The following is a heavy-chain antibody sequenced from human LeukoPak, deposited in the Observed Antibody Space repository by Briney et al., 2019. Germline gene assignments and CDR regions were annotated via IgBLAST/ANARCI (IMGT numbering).Heavy chain of an antibody. CDR3: AIQWLKDY. D-gene: IGHD5-12*01. V-gene: IGHV4-39*01. CDR1: GGSISSSSYY. Sequence: SETLSLTCTVSGGSISSSSYYWSWIRQPPGKGLEWIGEINHSGSTNYNPSLKSRVTISVDTSKNQFSLKLSSVTAADTAVYYCAIQWLKDYWGQGTLVTVSS. CDR2: INHSGST. J-gene: IGHJ4*02.